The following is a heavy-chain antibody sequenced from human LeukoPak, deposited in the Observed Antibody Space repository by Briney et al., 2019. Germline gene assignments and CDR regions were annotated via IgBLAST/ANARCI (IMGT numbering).Heavy chain of an antibody. D-gene: IGHD6-19*01. CDR3: ARGYSSGHDAFDI. CDR2: IRYDGSNK. V-gene: IGHV3-30*02. CDR1: GFTFSSYG. Sequence: GGSLRLSCAASGFTFSSYGMHWVRQAPGKGLEWVAFIRYDGSNKYYADSVKGRFTISRDNSKNTLYLQMNSLRAEDTAVYYCARGYSSGHDAFDIWGQGTMVTVSS. J-gene: IGHJ3*02.